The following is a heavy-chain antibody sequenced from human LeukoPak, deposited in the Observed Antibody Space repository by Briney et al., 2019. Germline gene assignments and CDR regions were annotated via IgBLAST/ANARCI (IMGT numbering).Heavy chain of an antibody. V-gene: IGHV5-51*01. J-gene: IGHJ4*02. CDR1: GFILTTYG. CDR3: ARRADFFDL. CDR2: IYPSDSDT. Sequence: GESLKISCRGSGFILTTYGIGWVRQMPGKGLEWMGVIYPSDSDTTYSPSFQGQVTISVDRSISTAYLQWGSLKASDTAMYYRARRADFFDLWGQGTLVTVSS. D-gene: IGHD4/OR15-4a*01.